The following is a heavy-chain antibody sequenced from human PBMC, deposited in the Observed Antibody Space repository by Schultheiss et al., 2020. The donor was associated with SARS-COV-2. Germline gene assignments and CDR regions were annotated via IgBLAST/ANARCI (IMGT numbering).Heavy chain of an antibody. Sequence: SQTLSLTCAVSGGSVSSGSYYWSWIRQPPGKGLEWIGYIYYSGSTNYNPSLKSRVTISVDTSKNQFSLKLSSVTAADTAVYYCAPFGYGYYFDYWGQGTLVTVSS. CDR3: APFGYGYYFDY. V-gene: IGHV4-61*01. D-gene: IGHD5-18*01. CDR2: IYYSGST. J-gene: IGHJ4*02. CDR1: GGSVSSGSYY.